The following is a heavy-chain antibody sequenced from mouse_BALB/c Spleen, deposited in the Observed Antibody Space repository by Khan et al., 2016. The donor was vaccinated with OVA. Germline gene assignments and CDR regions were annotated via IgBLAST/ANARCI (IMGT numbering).Heavy chain of an antibody. CDR3: ATIYYGKGDYAMDY. CDR2: IWADGST. J-gene: IGHJ4*01. CDR1: GFSLTSYG. D-gene: IGHD2-1*01. Sequence: QVQLKESGPGLVAPSQSLSITCTVSGFSLTSYGVHWVRQPPGKGLEWLGVIWADGSTNYNSALLSRLSIIEDNSKSQVFLKMNSLQTDDTVMYCGATIYYGKGDYAMDYWGQGTSVTVSS. V-gene: IGHV2-9*02.